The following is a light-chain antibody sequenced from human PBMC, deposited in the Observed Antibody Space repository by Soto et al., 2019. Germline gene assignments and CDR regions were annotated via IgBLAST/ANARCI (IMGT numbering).Light chain of an antibody. CDR1: QSVSSN. J-gene: IGKJ5*01. CDR2: GAS. CDR3: HQYNNWLIT. Sequence: EIVMTQSPATLSVSPGERATLSCRASQSVSSNLAWYQQKPGQAPRLLIYGASTRATGIPARFSGSGSGTAFTLTISSLQSSEFAVYYCHQYNNWLITFGQGTRVEIK. V-gene: IGKV3-15*01.